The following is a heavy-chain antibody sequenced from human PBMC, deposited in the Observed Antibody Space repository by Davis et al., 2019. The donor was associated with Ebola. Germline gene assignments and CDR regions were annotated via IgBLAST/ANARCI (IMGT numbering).Heavy chain of an antibody. CDR3: ARQESLYGWSDY. Sequence: GESLKISCKGSGYSFTSYWISWVRQMPGKGLEWMGRIDPSDSYTNYSPSFQGHVTISADKSISTAYLQWRSLRASDTAIYYCARQESLYGWSDYWGQGTLVTVSS. J-gene: IGHJ4*02. CDR2: IDPSDSYT. CDR1: GYSFTSYW. D-gene: IGHD2-8*01. V-gene: IGHV5-10-1*01.